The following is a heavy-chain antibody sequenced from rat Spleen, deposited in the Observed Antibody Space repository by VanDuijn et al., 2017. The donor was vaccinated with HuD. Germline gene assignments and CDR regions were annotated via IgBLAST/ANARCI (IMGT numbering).Heavy chain of an antibody. J-gene: IGHJ2*01. CDR1: GFTFGDYN. V-gene: IGHV5-7*01. D-gene: IGHD1-1*01. Sequence: EVQLVESGGGLVQPGRSLKLSCAASGFTFGDYNMAWVRQAPKKGLEWVATITSGGSNTYFPDSVKGRFTISRDNAKSTLYLQMDSLRSEDTATYYCTTLYYGWGQGVMVTVSS. CDR3: TTLYYG. CDR2: ITSGGSNT.